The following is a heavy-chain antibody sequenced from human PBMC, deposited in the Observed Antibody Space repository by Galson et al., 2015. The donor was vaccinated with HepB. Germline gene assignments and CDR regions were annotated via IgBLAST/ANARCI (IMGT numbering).Heavy chain of an antibody. CDR1: GDTLTEVF. D-gene: IGHD6-19*01. CDR2: FDPEAGET. CDR3: ATRLAVADYYYYGFDV. J-gene: IGHJ6*02. V-gene: IGHV1-24*01. Sequence: SVKVSCKVSGDTLTEVFMHWVRQAPGKGLEWVGGFDPEAGETLYAQRFQGRVTMTEDTSTDTAYMELSSLRSEDSAVYYCATRLAVADYYYYGFDVWGQGTTVTVSS.